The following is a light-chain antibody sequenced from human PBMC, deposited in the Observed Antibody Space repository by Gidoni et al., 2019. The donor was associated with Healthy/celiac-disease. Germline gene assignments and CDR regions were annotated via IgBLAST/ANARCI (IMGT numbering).Light chain of an antibody. CDR2: YDD. CDR1: SSNIGNNA. V-gene: IGLV1-36*01. CDR3: AAWDDSLNGLV. Sequence: QSVLTQPPSVSEAPRPRVTISCSGSSSNIGNNAVNWYQQLPGKAPKLLIYYDDLLPSGVSDRCSGSKSGTSASLAISGLQSEDEADYYCAAWDDSLNGLVFGGGTKLTVL. J-gene: IGLJ2*01.